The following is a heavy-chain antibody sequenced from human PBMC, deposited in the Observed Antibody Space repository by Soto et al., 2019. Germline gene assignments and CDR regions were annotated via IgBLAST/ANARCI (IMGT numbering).Heavy chain of an antibody. CDR1: GFSFSNYG. CDR2: ISYDGSTK. D-gene: IGHD3-3*02. J-gene: IGHJ6*02. CDR3: AKDQISHFWSGFPPYYSYTMDV. V-gene: IGHV3-30*18. Sequence: SCKASGFSFSNYGMHWVRLAPGRGLEWVAVISYDGSTKYYGDSVKGRFTISRDNSINTLYLQMNSLRAEDTALYYCAKDQISHFWSGFPPYYSYTMDVWDPGTTVTVSS.